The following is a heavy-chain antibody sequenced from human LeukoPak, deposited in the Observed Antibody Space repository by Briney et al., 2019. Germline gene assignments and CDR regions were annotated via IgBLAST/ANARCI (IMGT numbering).Heavy chain of an antibody. Sequence: ASVKVSCKVSGYTLTELSMHWVRQAPGKGLEWMGGFDPEDGETIYAQKFQGRVTMTEDTSTDTAYMELSSLRSEDTAVYYCATGYSGSPRLGDWGQGTLVTVSS. CDR1: GYTLTELS. CDR2: FDPEDGET. V-gene: IGHV1-24*01. CDR3: ATGYSGSPRLGD. D-gene: IGHD1-26*01. J-gene: IGHJ4*02.